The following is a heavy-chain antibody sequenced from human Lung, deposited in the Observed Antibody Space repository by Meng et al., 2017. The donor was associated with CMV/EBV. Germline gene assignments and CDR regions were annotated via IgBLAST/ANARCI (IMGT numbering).Heavy chain of an antibody. CDR2: ISGSGGST. V-gene: IGHV3-23*01. D-gene: IGHD3-22*01. CDR1: GFTFSSYS. J-gene: IGHJ4*01. Sequence: EVQLLESGGGLVQPGGSLSFSCAASGFTFSSYSMSWVRQAPGKGLEWVSAISGSGGSTYYADSVKGRFTISRDNSKNTLYLQMNSLRAEDTAVYYCATAPPLTMIVVEVDYWGHGTHGIVS. CDR3: ATAPPLTMIVVEVDY.